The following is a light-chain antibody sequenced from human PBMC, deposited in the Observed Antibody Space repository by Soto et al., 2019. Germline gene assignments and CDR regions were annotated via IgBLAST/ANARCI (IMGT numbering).Light chain of an antibody. V-gene: IGKV3-20*01. CDR1: QSVWNTD. Sequence: EIVLTQSPGTLSLSPGERATLSCRASQSVWNTDLAWYQQKPGQAPRLVIHGASSRATGIPDRFSGSGSGTDFTLTISRLEPEDFAVYYCQQYGSATMTFGQGTRLEIK. J-gene: IGKJ5*01. CDR3: QQYGSATMT. CDR2: GAS.